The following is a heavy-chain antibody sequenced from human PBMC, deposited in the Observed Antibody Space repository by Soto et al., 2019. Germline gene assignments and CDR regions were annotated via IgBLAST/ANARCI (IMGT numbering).Heavy chain of an antibody. V-gene: IGHV1-8*01. CDR1: GYTFTSYD. Sequence: ASVKVSCKASGYTFTSYDINWVRQATGQGLEWMGWMNPNSGNTGYAQKVQGRVTMTRNTSISTAYMELSRLRSEDTAVYYCARVHIAAAGTRYYYGMDVWGQGTTVTVSS. D-gene: IGHD6-13*01. CDR2: MNPNSGNT. CDR3: ARVHIAAAGTRYYYGMDV. J-gene: IGHJ6*02.